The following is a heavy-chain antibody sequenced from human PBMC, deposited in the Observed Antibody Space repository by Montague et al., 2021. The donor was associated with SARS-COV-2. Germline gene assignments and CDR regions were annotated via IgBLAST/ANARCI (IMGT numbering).Heavy chain of an antibody. D-gene: IGHD3-10*01. CDR1: RDSISSHNYF. Sequence: SETLSLTCTVSRDSISSHNYFWAWIRQPPGKGLEWIGSVDYSGLTFYNPSLESRVTFSVDTSKKQFSLKVNSVTAADTAVYYCAKDGEALAWGTFDIWGQGTMVTVSS. CDR3: AKDGEALAWGTFDI. V-gene: IGHV4-39*07. CDR2: VDYSGLT. J-gene: IGHJ3*02.